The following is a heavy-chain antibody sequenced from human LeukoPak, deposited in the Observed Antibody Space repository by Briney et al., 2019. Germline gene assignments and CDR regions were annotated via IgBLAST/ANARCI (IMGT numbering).Heavy chain of an antibody. CDR1: SGSIRTFY. J-gene: IGHJ4*02. V-gene: IGHV4-59*03. CDR3: ARGPFFPGYTSRLYYFDY. CDR2: VSETGTT. Sequence: PSETLSLTCTVSSGSIRTFYWSWIRQPPGKGPEWIGFVSETGTTNYNPSLNSRVSISIGVSKKQFSLTLNSVRVADSAVYFCARGPFFPGYTSRLYYFDYWGPGTLVTVSS. D-gene: IGHD6-13*01.